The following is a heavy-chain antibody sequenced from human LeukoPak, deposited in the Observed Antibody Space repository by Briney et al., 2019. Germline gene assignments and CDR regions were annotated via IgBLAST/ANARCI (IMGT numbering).Heavy chain of an antibody. Sequence: GGSLRLSCAASGFTFSSYAMHWVRQAPGKGLEWVAVISHDGSYKYYADSVKGRFTISRDNSKNTLYLQMNSLRAEDTAVYYCAKDQSSGWPAALDYWGQGTLVTVSS. D-gene: IGHD6-19*01. CDR1: GFTFSSYA. J-gene: IGHJ4*02. CDR3: AKDQSSGWPAALDY. V-gene: IGHV3-30*04. CDR2: ISHDGSYK.